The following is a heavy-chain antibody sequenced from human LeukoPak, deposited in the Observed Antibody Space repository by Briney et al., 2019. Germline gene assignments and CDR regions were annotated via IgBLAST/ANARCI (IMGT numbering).Heavy chain of an antibody. V-gene: IGHV1-46*01. D-gene: IGHD3-3*01. CDR3: ARGRAYYDFWRDVLDV. CDR1: GYTFTSYY. J-gene: IGHJ6*02. Sequence: ASVKVSCKASGYTFTSYYMHWVRQAPGQGLEWMGIINPSGGSTSYAQKFQGRVTMTRDTSTSTVYMELSSLRSEDTAVYYCARGRAYYDFWRDVLDVWGQGTTVTVSS. CDR2: INPSGGST.